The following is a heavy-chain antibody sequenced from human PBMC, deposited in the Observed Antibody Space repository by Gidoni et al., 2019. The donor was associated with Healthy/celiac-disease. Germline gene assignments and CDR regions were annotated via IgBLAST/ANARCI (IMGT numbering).Heavy chain of an antibody. D-gene: IGHD6-6*01. CDR1: GYTFTSYY. CDR3: ARDLSIAAPPPRYYYYGMDV. J-gene: IGHJ6*02. CDR2: INPSGGST. Sequence: QVQLVQSGAEVKKPGASVKVSCKASGYTFTSYYMHWVRQAPGQGLEWMGIINPSGGSTSYAQKFQGRGTMTRDTATSTVYIELSSLRSEDTAVYYCARDLSIAAPPPRYYYYGMDVWGQGTTVTVSS. V-gene: IGHV1-46*01.